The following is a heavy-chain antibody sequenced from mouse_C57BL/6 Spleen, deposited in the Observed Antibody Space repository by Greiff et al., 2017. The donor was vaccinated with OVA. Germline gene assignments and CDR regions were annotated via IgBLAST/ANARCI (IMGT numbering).Heavy chain of an antibody. CDR1: GFTFSSYG. Sequence: DVMLVESGGDLVKPGGSLKLSCAASGFTFSSYGMSWVRQTPDKRLEWVATISSGGSYTYYPDSVKGRFTISRDNAKNTLYLQMSSLKSEDTAMYYCARHAGTTVVEDYAMDYWGQGTSVTVSS. D-gene: IGHD1-1*01. V-gene: IGHV5-6*02. CDR2: ISSGGSYT. J-gene: IGHJ4*01. CDR3: ARHAGTTVVEDYAMDY.